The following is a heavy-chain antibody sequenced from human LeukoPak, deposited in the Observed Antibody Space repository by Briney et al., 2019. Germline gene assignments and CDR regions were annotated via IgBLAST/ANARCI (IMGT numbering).Heavy chain of an antibody. D-gene: IGHD3-22*01. J-gene: IGHJ4*02. CDR2: IKQDGREK. V-gene: IGHV3-7*01. CDR3: ASEGGAYYVSSGYYYY. CDR1: GFTFSSYW. Sequence: GGSLRVSCAASGFTFSSYWMSWVRHAPGKGLEWVANIKQDGREKYYVDSVKGRFTISRDNAKNSLYLQMNSLRAEDTAVYYWASEGGAYYVSSGYYYYWGQGILVTVSS.